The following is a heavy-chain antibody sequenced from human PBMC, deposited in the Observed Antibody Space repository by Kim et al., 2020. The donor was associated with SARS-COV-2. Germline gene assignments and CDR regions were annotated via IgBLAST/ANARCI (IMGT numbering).Heavy chain of an antibody. D-gene: IGHD3-22*01. CDR3: ARARITMIVVVIRGAHYWDY. V-gene: IGHV4-39*01. CDR1: GGSISSSSYY. Sequence: SETLSLTCTVSGGSISSSSYYWGWIRQPPGKGLEWIGSIYYSGSTYYNPSLKSRVTISVDTSKNQFSLKLSSVTAADTAVYYCARARITMIVVVIRGAHYWDYWGQGTLVTVSS. CDR2: IYYSGST. J-gene: IGHJ4*02.